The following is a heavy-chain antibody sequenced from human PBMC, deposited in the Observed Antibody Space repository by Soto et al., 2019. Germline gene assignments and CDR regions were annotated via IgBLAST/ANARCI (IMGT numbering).Heavy chain of an antibody. CDR3: ARVPDVGYYDSGGYRGVADAFDI. V-gene: IGHV4-4*02. Sequence: QVQLQESGPGLVKPSGTLSLTCAVSGGSISSSNWWSWVRQPPGKGLEWIGEIYHSGSTNYNPSLKSRVTISVDKSKNQFSLKLSSVTAADTAVYYCARVPDVGYYDSGGYRGVADAFDIWGQAPMVTVSS. CDR1: GGSISSSNW. D-gene: IGHD3-22*01. CDR2: IYHSGST. J-gene: IGHJ3*02.